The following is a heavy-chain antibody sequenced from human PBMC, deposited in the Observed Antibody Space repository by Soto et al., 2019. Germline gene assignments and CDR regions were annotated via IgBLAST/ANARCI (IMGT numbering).Heavy chain of an antibody. CDR2: ISSSSSTI. CDR3: AREQYYYDSSGYTY. Sequence: EVQLVESGGCLVQPGGSLRLSCAASGFTFSSYSMNWVRQAPGKGLEWVSYISSSSSTIYYAESVKGRFTISGDNAKNSLNMQMNSLRDEDTAVYYCAREQYYYDSSGYTYWGQGTLVTVSS. J-gene: IGHJ4*02. V-gene: IGHV3-48*02. CDR1: GFTFSSYS. D-gene: IGHD3-22*01.